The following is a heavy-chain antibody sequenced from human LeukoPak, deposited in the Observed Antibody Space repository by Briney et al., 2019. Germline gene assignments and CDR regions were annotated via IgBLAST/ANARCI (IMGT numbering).Heavy chain of an antibody. Sequence: GGSLRLSCAASGFTFSSYAMSWVRQAPGKGLEWVSAISGSGGSTYYADSVKGRFTISRDNSKNTLYLQMNSLRAEDTAVYYCAKSGYSSSEIWYFDLWGRGTLVTVSS. CDR2: ISGSGGST. V-gene: IGHV3-23*01. D-gene: IGHD6-13*01. CDR3: AKSGYSSSEIWYFDL. J-gene: IGHJ2*01. CDR1: GFTFSSYA.